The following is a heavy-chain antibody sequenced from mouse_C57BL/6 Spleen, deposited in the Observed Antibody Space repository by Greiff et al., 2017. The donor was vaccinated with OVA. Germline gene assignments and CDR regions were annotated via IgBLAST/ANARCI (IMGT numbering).Heavy chain of an antibody. V-gene: IGHV1-82*01. J-gene: IGHJ4*01. Sequence: VKLQESGPELVKPGASVKISCKASGYAFSSSWMNWVKQRPGKGLEWIGRIYPGDGDTNYNGKFKGKATLTADKSSSTAYMQLSSLTSEDSAVYCCARLGDYPLYAMDYWGQGTSVTVSS. CDR2: IYPGDGDT. D-gene: IGHD2-4*01. CDR3: ARLGDYPLYAMDY. CDR1: GYAFSSSW.